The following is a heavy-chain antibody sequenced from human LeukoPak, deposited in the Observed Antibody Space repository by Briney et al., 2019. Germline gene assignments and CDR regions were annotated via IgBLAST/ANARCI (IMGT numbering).Heavy chain of an antibody. J-gene: IGHJ4*02. V-gene: IGHV1-3*01. Sequence: GASVKVSCKASGGTFSSYAISWVRQAPGQRLEWMGWINAGNGNTKYSQKFQGRVTLTRDTSTNTVYMELSSLRYGDTAVYFCARATLSDYYFNYWGQGTLVTVSS. CDR3: ARATLSDYYFNY. CDR2: INAGNGNT. CDR1: GGTFSSYA.